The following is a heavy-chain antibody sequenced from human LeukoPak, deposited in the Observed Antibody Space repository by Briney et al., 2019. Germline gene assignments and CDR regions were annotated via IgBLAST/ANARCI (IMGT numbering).Heavy chain of an antibody. Sequence: PGGSLRLSCAASGFTFSSYWMHWVRQAPGKGLVWVSRINSDGSSTSYADSVKGRFTISRDNAKNSLYLQMNSLRAEDTAVYYCVKLVEAGSFGLYYWGQGTLGTVSS. D-gene: IGHD6-13*01. V-gene: IGHV3-74*01. CDR2: INSDGSST. CDR3: VKLVEAGSFGLYY. J-gene: IGHJ4*02. CDR1: GFTFSSYW.